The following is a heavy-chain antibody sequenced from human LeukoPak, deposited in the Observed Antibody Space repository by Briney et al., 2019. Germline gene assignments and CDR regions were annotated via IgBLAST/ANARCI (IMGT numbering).Heavy chain of an antibody. J-gene: IGHJ4*02. D-gene: IGHD1-26*01. CDR1: GFTFSSYS. Sequence: GGSLRLSCAASGFTFSSYSMNWVRQAPGKGLEWVSSISSSSSYIYYADSVKGRFTISRDNAKNSLYLQMNSLRAEDTAVYYCARDRVPIVGRHGYFDYWGQRTLVTVSS. CDR3: ARDRVPIVGRHGYFDY. V-gene: IGHV3-21*01. CDR2: ISSSSSYI.